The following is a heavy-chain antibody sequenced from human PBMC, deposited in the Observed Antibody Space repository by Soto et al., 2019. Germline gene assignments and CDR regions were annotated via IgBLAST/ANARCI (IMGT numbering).Heavy chain of an antibody. CDR3: AGQVSGNYDN. CDR2: ISSNGDTT. CDR1: GFTFSSYG. D-gene: IGHD1-7*01. V-gene: IGHV3-64*01. Sequence: EVLLAESGGGMVQPGGSLRLSCVASGFTFSSYGMHWVRQAPGKGREYVSSISSNGDTTYYENSVKGRFTISRDNPKTTRYLQMGSLRAEDMAVDNCAGQVSGNYDNWGQGTLVTVSS. J-gene: IGHJ4*02.